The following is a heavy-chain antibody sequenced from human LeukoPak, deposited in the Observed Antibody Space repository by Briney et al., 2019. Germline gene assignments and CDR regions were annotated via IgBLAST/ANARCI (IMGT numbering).Heavy chain of an antibody. Sequence: GGSLRLSCAASGFTFSSYAMNWVRQAPGKRLECVSSISDSGGSTYYADSVKGRFTISRDNSKNTLYLQMNSLRAEDTAVYYCAKDLGLRWYNWFDPWGQGTLVTVSS. CDR3: AKDLGLRWYNWFDP. J-gene: IGHJ5*02. CDR2: ISDSGGST. V-gene: IGHV3-23*01. D-gene: IGHD4-23*01. CDR1: GFTFSSYA.